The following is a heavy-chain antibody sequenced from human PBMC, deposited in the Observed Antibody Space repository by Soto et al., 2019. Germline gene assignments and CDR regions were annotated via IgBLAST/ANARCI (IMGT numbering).Heavy chain of an antibody. D-gene: IGHD1-26*01. Sequence: QVQLVESGGGVVQPGRSLRLSCAASGFTFSSYGMHWVRQAPGKGLEWVAIISYDGSNTYYADSVKGRFTISRDNSKKTRYLKRNSRRAEDTFVYSCAKEGGLSGSYYISSSYYFDYWGQGTLVTVSS. CDR2: ISYDGSNT. CDR3: AKEGGLSGSYYISSSYYFDY. V-gene: IGHV3-30*18. J-gene: IGHJ4*02. CDR1: GFTFSSYG.